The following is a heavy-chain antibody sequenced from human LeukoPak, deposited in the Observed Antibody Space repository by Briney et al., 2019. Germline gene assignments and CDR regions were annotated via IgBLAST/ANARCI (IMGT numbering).Heavy chain of an antibody. CDR2: IKQDGSEK. D-gene: IGHD2-2*01. J-gene: IGHJ4*02. CDR1: GFTFSSYW. V-gene: IGHV3-7*01. CDR3: ATPRPEGGACDF. Sequence: GGSLRLFCAASGFTFSSYWMSWVRQAPGKGLEWVANIKQDGSEKYYVDSVKGRFTISRDNAKNSLYLQMNSLRVDDTAVYYCATPRPEGGACDFWGQGTLVTVAS.